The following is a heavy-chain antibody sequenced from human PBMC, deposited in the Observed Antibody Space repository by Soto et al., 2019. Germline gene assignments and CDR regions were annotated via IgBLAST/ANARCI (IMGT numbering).Heavy chain of an antibody. CDR1: GFTFSSYG. CDR2: IWYDGSNK. V-gene: IGHV3-33*01. D-gene: IGHD5-18*01. J-gene: IGHJ4*02. CDR3: ARDRGDTAMVSPFDY. Sequence: PGGSLRLSCAASGFTFSSYGMHWVRQAPGKGLEWVAVIWYDGSNKYHADSVKGRFTISRDNSKNTLYLQMNSLRAEDTAVYYCARDRGDTAMVSPFDYWGQGTLVTVSS.